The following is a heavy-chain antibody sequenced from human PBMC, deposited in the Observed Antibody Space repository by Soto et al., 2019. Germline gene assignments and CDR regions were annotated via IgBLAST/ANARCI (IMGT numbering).Heavy chain of an antibody. Sequence: GASVKVSCKASGGTFSSYAISWVRQAPGQGLEWMGGIIPIFGTVNYAQKFQGRVTITADESTSTAYMELSSLRSEDTAVYYCASRTSGYYYWFGYWGQGTLVTVSS. CDR3: ASRTSGYYYWFGY. CDR1: GGTFSSYA. D-gene: IGHD3-22*01. V-gene: IGHV1-69*13. J-gene: IGHJ5*01. CDR2: IIPIFGTV.